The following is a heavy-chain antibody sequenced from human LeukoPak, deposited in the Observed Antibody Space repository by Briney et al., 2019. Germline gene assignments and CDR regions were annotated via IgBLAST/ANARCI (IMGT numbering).Heavy chain of an antibody. V-gene: IGHV3-21*01. Sequence: GGFLRLSCAASGFTFNSYSMNWVRQAPGKGLEWVSSISSSGTYIYYAGSLKGRFTVSRDNAKKSLYLQVNNLRAEDTAVYYCARGPNSNWSGLDFWGQGTLLTVSS. CDR1: GFTFNSYS. D-gene: IGHD6-6*01. CDR3: ARGPNSNWSGLDF. CDR2: ISSSGTYI. J-gene: IGHJ4*02.